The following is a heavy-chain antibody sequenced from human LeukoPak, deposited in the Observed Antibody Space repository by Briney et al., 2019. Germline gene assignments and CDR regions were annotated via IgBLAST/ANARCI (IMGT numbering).Heavy chain of an antibody. D-gene: IGHD1-1*01. CDR3: ARSLAEYKILDY. V-gene: IGHV4-34*01. J-gene: IGHJ4*02. CDR1: GFTFSSYS. Sequence: GSLRLSCAASGFTFSSYSMNWVRQAPGKGLEWIGEINHSGSTNYNPSLKSRVTISVDTSKNQFSLKLSSVTAADTAVYYCARSLAEYKILDYWGQGTLVTVSS. CDR2: INHSGST.